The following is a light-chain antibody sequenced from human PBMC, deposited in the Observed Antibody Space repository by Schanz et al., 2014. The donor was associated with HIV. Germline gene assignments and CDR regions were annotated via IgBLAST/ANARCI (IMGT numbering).Light chain of an antibody. CDR3: QYFGNSGGT. CDR1: QSVSRH. Sequence: EIVLTQSPATLSLSPGERATLSCRASQSVSRHLAWYQQKPGQAPRLVIYATSTMAAGIPDRFSGTGSGTDFTLTISRLEPEDFAVYFCQYFGNSGGTFGGGTKVEIK. CDR2: ATS. V-gene: IGKV3-20*01. J-gene: IGKJ4*01.